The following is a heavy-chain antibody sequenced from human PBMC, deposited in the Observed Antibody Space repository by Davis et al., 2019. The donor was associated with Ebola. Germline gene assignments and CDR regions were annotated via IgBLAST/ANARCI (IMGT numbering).Heavy chain of an antibody. D-gene: IGHD6-13*01. CDR1: GGSISSGGYY. Sequence: MPSETLSLTCSVAGGSISSGGYYWNWIRQHPGEGLEWIGIIYYSGSTNYNPSLKSRVTISVDTSKNQFSLKLSSVTAADTAVYYCARSKRRDYYSSSWYGAFDIWGQGTMVTVSS. V-gene: IGHV4-61*08. CDR3: ARSKRRDYYSSSWYGAFDI. J-gene: IGHJ3*02. CDR2: IYYSGST.